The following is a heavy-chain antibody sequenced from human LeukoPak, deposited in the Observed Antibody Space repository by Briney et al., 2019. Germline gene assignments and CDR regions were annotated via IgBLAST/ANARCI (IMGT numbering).Heavy chain of an antibody. Sequence: ASETLSLTCTVSGGSISSYYWSWIRQPAGKRLEWIGRIYTSGSTNYNPSLKSRVTMSVDTSKNQFSLKLSSVTAADTAVYYCARGVATIEGSVWRNWFDPWGQGTLVTVSS. CDR3: ARGVATIEGSVWRNWFDP. CDR1: GGSISSYY. CDR2: IYTSGST. D-gene: IGHD5-12*01. V-gene: IGHV4-4*07. J-gene: IGHJ5*02.